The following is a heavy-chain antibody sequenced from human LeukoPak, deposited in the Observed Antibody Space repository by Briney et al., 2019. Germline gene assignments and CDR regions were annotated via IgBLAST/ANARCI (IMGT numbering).Heavy chain of an antibody. D-gene: IGHD1-26*01. V-gene: IGHV3-30*02. CDR3: AKEVGTFTLDY. J-gene: IGHJ4*02. Sequence: GGSLRLSCAASAFTVSSYEMNWVRQAPGKGLEWVAVIWYDESNKYYADSVKGRFTISRDNSRNTLYLQMNSLRVEDTAVYYCAKEVGTFTLDYWGQGTLVTVSS. CDR1: AFTVSSYE. CDR2: IWYDESNK.